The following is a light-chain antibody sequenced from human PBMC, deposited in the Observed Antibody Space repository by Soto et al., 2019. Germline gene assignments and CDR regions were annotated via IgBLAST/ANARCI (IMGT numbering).Light chain of an antibody. CDR1: STDIGAYNY. CDR2: EVT. Sequence: QSALTQHASVSGAAGQSITISCTGTSTDIGAYNYVSWYQQHPGKAPKLLIYEVTNRPSGVSNRFSGSKSGNTASLTISGLHSEDEANYYSDSYTHLSNRVFGAGTK. CDR3: DSYTHLSNRV. V-gene: IGLV2-14*01. J-gene: IGLJ1*01.